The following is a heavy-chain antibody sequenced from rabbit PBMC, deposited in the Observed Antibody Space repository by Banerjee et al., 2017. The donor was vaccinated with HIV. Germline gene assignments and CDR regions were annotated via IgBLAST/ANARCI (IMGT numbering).Heavy chain of an antibody. J-gene: IGHJ4*01. CDR1: GFTISSYH. CDR3: ARDLAGVIGWNFNL. Sequence: QSLEESGGDLVKPGTSLTLTCTASGFTISSYHMGWVRQAPGKGLEWIGDIYAGSSGSTYYASWVNGRFTISKTSSTTVTLQMTSLTAADTATYFCARDLAGVIGWNFNLWAQGPWSPS. D-gene: IGHD4-1*01. V-gene: IGHV1S40*01. CDR2: IYAGSSGST.